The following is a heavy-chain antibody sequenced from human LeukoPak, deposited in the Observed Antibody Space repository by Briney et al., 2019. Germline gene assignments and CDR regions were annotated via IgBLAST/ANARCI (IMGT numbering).Heavy chain of an antibody. V-gene: IGHV1-2*02. D-gene: IGHD3-3*01. J-gene: IGHJ4*02. Sequence: ASVKVSCKASGYTFTGYYMHWVRQAPGQGLEWMGWINPNSGCTNYAQKFQGRVTMTRDTSISTAYMELSRLRSDDTAVYYCARDVTIFGVVTPDYWGQGTLVTVSS. CDR2: INPNSGCT. CDR3: ARDVTIFGVVTPDY. CDR1: GYTFTGYY.